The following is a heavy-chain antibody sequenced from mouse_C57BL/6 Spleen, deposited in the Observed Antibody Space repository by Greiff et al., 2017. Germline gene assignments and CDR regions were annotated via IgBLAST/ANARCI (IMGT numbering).Heavy chain of an antibody. V-gene: IGHV1-61*01. J-gene: IGHJ3*01. CDR3: ARFSPFAY. Sequence: VQLQQPGAELVRPGSSVKLSCKASGYTFTSYGMDWVKQRPGQGLEWIGNIYPSDSETHYNQKFKDKATLTVDKSSSTDYMQLSSLTSEDSAVYYCARFSPFAYWGQGTLVTVSA. CDR1: GYTFTSYG. CDR2: IYPSDSET.